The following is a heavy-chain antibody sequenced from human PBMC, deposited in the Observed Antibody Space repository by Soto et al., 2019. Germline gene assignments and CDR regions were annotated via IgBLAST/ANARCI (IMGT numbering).Heavy chain of an antibody. D-gene: IGHD2-2*01. J-gene: IGHJ4*02. V-gene: IGHV3-23*01. Sequence: GSLRLSCAASGFTFTTYAMSWVRQAPGKGLEWVSAISGSGGSSYSADSGKGRFTISRDNSKNTLYLQMHSLRAEDTAVYYCAKYATEYFGYWGQGTLVNVS. CDR3: AKYATEYFGY. CDR2: ISGSGGSS. CDR1: GFTFTTYA.